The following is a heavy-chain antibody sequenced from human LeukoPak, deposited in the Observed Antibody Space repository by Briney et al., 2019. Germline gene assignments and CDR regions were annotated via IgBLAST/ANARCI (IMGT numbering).Heavy chain of an antibody. Sequence: SETLSLTCAVYGGSFSGYYWSWIRQPPGKGLEWIGEINRRGSTNYNPSLKSRVTISVDTSKNQFSLKLSSVTAADTAVYYCARGSQVGYNYWGQGTLVTVSS. CDR3: ARGSQVGYNY. V-gene: IGHV4-34*01. D-gene: IGHD1-26*01. CDR1: GGSFSGYY. J-gene: IGHJ4*02. CDR2: INRRGST.